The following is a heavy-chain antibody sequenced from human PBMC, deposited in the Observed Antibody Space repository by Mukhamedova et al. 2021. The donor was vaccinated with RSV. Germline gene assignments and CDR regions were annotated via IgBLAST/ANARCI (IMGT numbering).Heavy chain of an antibody. V-gene: IGHV1-46*01. Sequence: EYMGIINPDGGGTRYAQKIQGRVTMTRDTSTSTVYMELSSLRSEDTAVYYCAREGEIAVAGTGFDYWGQGSLVTGSS. CDR3: AREGEIAVAGTGFDY. J-gene: IGHJ4*02. D-gene: IGHD6-19*01. CDR2: INPDGGGT.